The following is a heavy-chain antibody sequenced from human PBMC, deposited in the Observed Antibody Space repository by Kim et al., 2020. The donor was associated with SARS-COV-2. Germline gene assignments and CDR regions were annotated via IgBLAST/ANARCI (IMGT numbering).Heavy chain of an antibody. D-gene: IGHD3-16*02. J-gene: IGHJ6*02. CDR2: ISYDGSNK. V-gene: IGHV3-30*04. CDR1: GFTFSGYG. CDR3: ARDIASYRRGWIYYYYGMDV. Sequence: GGSLRLSCAASGFTFSGYGMHWVRQAPGKGLEWVAGISYDGSNKNYVDSVKGRFTISRDNSKNTRSLQMNSLRAEDTAVYYCARDIASYRRGWIYYYYGMDVWGQGTTVTVSS.